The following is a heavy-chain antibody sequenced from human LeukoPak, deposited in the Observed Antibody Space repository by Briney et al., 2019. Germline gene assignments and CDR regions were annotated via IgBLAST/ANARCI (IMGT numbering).Heavy chain of an antibody. CDR1: GGSISSYY. D-gene: IGHD1-7*01. V-gene: IGHV4-59*01. J-gene: IGHJ4*02. CDR2: IYYSGST. CDR3: ARLVSNWNYVYFDY. Sequence: SETLSLTCTVSGGSISSYYWSWIRQPPGKGLEWIGYIYYSGSTNYNPSLKSRVTISVDTSKNQFSLKLSSVTAADTAVYYCARLVSNWNYVYFDYWGQGTLVTVSS.